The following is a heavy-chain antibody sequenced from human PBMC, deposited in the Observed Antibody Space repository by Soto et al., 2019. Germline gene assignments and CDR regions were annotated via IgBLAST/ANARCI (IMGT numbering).Heavy chain of an antibody. V-gene: IGHV1-69*13. CDR3: ARGYCSGGNCYSGMDV. CDR1: GGTFSTHA. Sequence: SVTVSCKASGGTFSTHAIIWVRQAPGHGLEWMGGIIPISGTTYYTQKFQGRVTITADEPTSTAFMELSSLKSEDTAVFYCARGYCSGGNCYSGMDVWGQGTMVTVSS. J-gene: IGHJ6*02. CDR2: IIPISGTT. D-gene: IGHD2-15*01.